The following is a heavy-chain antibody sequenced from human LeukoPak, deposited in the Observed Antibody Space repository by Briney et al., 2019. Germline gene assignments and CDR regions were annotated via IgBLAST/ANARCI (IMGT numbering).Heavy chain of an antibody. V-gene: IGHV3-23*01. D-gene: IGHD1-1*01. J-gene: IGHJ4*02. CDR2: ISGSGGST. Sequence: GGSLRLSCAASGFTFSSYAMSWVRQAPGKGLEWVSAISGSGGSTYYADSVKGRFTISRDNSKNTLYLQMSSLRAEDTAVYYCAKLGTERRDFDYWGQGTLVTVSS. CDR3: AKLGTERRDFDY. CDR1: GFTFSSYA.